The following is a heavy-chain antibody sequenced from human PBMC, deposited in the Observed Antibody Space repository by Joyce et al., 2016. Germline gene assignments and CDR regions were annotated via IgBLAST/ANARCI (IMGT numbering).Heavy chain of an antibody. Sequence: EVQLLESGGGLVQPGGSLRLSCAASGFTFSSYAMGWVRQAPGKGLEGVSGISGSGTRTKYADSVKGRLTVSRDNSKNMLYLQMNSLRAEDTAIYYCAKGALLAYYSSGSYYDYWGQGTLVTVSS. CDR1: GFTFSSYA. CDR2: ISGSGTRT. D-gene: IGHD3-10*01. J-gene: IGHJ4*02. CDR3: AKGALLAYYSSGSYYDY. V-gene: IGHV3-23*01.